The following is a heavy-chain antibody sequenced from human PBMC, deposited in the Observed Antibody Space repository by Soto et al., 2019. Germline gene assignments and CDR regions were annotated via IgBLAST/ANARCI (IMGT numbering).Heavy chain of an antibody. D-gene: IGHD6-13*01. CDR1: GFTFSSYA. J-gene: IGHJ4*02. V-gene: IGHV3-23*01. Sequence: GGSLRLSCAASGFTFSSYAMSWVRQAPGKGLEWVSAISGSGGSTYYADSVKGRFTISRDNSKNTLYLQMNSLRAEDTAVYYCAKDRAAAAGPADTFHYWGPATLLTVFS. CDR3: AKDRAAAAGPADTFHY. CDR2: ISGSGGST.